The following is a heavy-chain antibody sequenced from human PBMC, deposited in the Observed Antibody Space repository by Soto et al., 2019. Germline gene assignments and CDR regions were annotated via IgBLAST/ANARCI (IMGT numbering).Heavy chain of an antibody. CDR2: ISSSGSSR. CDR3: ARDRYTNYLNHFDP. D-gene: IGHD2-8*01. CDR1: GFSISDYY. V-gene: IGHV3-11*01. Sequence: GGSLGLSCTASGFSISDYYMYWIRQSPGKGLEWLSCISSSGSSRYYADSVKGRFIISRDNAKNSLYLQMDSLRVEDTAVYYWARDRYTNYLNHFDPWGQGILVTVAS. J-gene: IGHJ5*02.